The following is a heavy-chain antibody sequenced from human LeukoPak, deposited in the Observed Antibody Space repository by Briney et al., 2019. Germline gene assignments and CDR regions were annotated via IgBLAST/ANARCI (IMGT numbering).Heavy chain of an antibody. CDR2: ISAYNGNT. J-gene: IGHJ6*02. Sequence: ASVKVSCKASGYTVTSYGISWVRQAPGQGLEWRGWISAYNGNTNYAQKLQGRVTMTTDTSTSTAYMELRSLRSDDPAVYYCAKTLPGLYSGMDVWGQGTTVTVSS. CDR3: AKTLPGLYSGMDV. CDR1: GYTVTSYG. V-gene: IGHV1-18*01.